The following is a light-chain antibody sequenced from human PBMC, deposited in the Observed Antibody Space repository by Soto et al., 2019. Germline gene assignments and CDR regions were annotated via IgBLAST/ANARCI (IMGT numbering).Light chain of an antibody. V-gene: IGLV2-23*01. CDR1: SSDVGSYNL. Sequence: QSALTQPASVSGSPGQSITISCTGTSSDVGSYNLVSWYQQHPGKAPKLMIYEGSKRPSGVSNRFSGSTSGNTASLTISGLQAEDEADYYCCSYAGSSTSLFGGGTKLTVL. J-gene: IGLJ2*01. CDR2: EGS. CDR3: CSYAGSSTSL.